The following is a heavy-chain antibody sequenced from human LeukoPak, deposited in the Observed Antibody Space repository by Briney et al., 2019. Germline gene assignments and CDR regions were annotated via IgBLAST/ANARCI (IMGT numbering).Heavy chain of an antibody. J-gene: IGHJ5*02. D-gene: IGHD2-2*01. CDR3: ARDGVVVPAAMPDEPELEYNWFDP. CDR2: IIPIFGTA. Sequence: ASVKVSCKASGGTFSSYAISWVRQAPGQGLEWMGGIIPIFGTANYAQKFQGRVTITADESTSTAYMELSSLRSEDTAVYYCARDGVVVPAAMPDEPELEYNWFDPWGQGTLVTVSS. CDR1: GGTFSSYA. V-gene: IGHV1-69*13.